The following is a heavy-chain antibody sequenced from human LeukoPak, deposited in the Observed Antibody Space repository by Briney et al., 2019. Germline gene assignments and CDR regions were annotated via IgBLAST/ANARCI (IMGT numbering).Heavy chain of an antibody. J-gene: IGHJ4*02. CDR2: IVGSSST. CDR1: GFTFSNFA. Sequence: GGSLRLSCAASGFTFSNFAMTWVRQAPGKGLEWVSSIVGSSSTYYADSLKGRFTISRDNAKNSLYLQMNSLRAEDTTVYYCARIGAGSSRDYWGQGTLVTVSS. CDR3: ARIGAGSSRDY. D-gene: IGHD6-13*01. V-gene: IGHV3-21*01.